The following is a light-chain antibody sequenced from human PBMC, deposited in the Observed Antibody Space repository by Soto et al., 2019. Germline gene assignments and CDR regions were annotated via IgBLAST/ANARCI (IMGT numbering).Light chain of an antibody. J-gene: IGLJ1*01. CDR2: DVS. V-gene: IGLV2-14*01. Sequence: QSALTQPASVSGSPGQSITISCTGTSRDVGGYNYVSWYQQHPGKAPRLMIYDVSNRPSGVSNRFSGSKSGNTASLTISELQAEDEADYYCSSYTSSSTLYVFGTGTKVTVL. CDR3: SSYTSSSTLYV. CDR1: SRDVGGYNY.